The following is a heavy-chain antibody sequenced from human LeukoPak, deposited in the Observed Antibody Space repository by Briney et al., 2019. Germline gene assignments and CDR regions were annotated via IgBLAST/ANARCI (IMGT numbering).Heavy chain of an antibody. CDR2: MNPNSGNT. V-gene: IGHV1-8*01. Sequence: ASVKVSCKASGYTFTSYDINWVRQATGQGLEWMGWMNPNSGNTGYAQKFQGRVTMTRNTSISTAYMELSSLRSEDTAVYYCARWGFGELSTSEYYYYYGMDVWGQGTTVTVSS. D-gene: IGHD3-10*01. CDR1: GYTFTSYD. J-gene: IGHJ6*02. CDR3: ARWGFGELSTSEYYYYYGMDV.